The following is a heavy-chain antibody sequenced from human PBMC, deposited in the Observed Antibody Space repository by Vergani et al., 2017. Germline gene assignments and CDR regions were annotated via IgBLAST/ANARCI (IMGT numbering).Heavy chain of an antibody. V-gene: IGHV3-53*02. D-gene: IGHD2-2*01. J-gene: IGHJ6*02. CDR2: IYSGGST. CDR3: ARDPYIVVVPALYYYYGMDV. CDR1: GFTVSSNY. Sequence: EVQLVETGGGLIQPGGSLRLSCAASGFTVSSNYMSWVRQAPGKGLEWVSVIYSGGSTYYADSVKGRFTISRENSKNTLYLQMNSLRAEDTAVYYCARDPYIVVVPALYYYYGMDVWGQGTTVTVSS.